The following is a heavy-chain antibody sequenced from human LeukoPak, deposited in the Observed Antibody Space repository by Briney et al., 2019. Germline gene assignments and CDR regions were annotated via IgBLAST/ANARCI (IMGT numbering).Heavy chain of an antibody. CDR1: GYTFTNYY. V-gene: IGHV1-46*01. J-gene: IGHJ4*02. CDR2: INPSGGST. Sequence: ASVKVSCKAFGYTFTNYYMHWVRQAPGQGLEWVGIINPSGGSTSYAQKFQGRVSMTRDTSTSTVYMELSSLRSDDTAVYYCARRRDGPDYWGQGTLVTVSS. D-gene: IGHD2-8*01. CDR3: ARRRDGPDY.